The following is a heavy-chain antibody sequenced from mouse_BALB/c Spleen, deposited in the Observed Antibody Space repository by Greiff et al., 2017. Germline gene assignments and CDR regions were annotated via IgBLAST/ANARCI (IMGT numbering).Heavy chain of an antibody. CDR2: ISYSGST. CDR3: ARYYDYDSAWFAY. V-gene: IGHV3-2*02. CDR1: GYSITSDYA. D-gene: IGHD2-4*01. Sequence: EVQLQESGPGLVKPSQSLSLTCTVTGYSITSDYAWNWIRQFPGNKLEWMGYISYSGSTSYNPSLKSRISITRDTSKNQFFLQLNSVTTEDTATYYCARYYDYDSAWFAYWGQGTLVTVSA. J-gene: IGHJ3*01.